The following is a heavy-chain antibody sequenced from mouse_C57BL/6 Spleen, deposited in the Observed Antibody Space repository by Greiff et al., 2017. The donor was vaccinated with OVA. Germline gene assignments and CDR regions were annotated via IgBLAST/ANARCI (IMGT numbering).Heavy chain of an antibody. J-gene: IGHJ2*01. CDR2: IDPSDSET. CDR1: GYTFTSYW. V-gene: IGHV1-52*01. D-gene: IGHD1-1*01. CDR3: ARGGGTTTPFDY. Sequence: QVQLQQPGAELVRPGSSVKLSCKASGYTFTSYWIHRVKQRPIQGLEWIGNIDPSDSETHYNQKFKDKATLTVDKSSSTAYMQLSSLTSEDSAVYYCARGGGTTTPFDYWGQGTTLTVSS.